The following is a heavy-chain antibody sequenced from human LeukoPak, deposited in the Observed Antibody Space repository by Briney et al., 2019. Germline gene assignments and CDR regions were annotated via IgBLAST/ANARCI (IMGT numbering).Heavy chain of an antibody. V-gene: IGHV3-23*01. J-gene: IGHJ4*02. D-gene: IGHD2-8*01. CDR1: GFIFSSYA. CDR2: ISGSGGST. Sequence: GGSLRLSCAASGFIFSSYAMSWVRQAPGKGLEWVSTISGSGGSTYYADSVKGRFTISRDNSKNTVYLQMNSLRAEDTAVYYCAKDRSCINDVCQGDSFDYWGQGTLVAVSS. CDR3: AKDRSCINDVCQGDSFDY.